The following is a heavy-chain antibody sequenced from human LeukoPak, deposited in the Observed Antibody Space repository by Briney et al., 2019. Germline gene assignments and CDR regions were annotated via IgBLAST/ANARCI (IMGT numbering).Heavy chain of an antibody. V-gene: IGHV3-21*01. J-gene: IGHJ4*02. D-gene: IGHD1-26*01. CDR1: GFTFSSYS. Sequence: PGGSLRLSCAASGFTFSSYSMNWVRKAPGKGLEWVSSISSSSSYIYYADSVKGRFTISRDNAKNSLYLQMNSLRAEDTAVYYCAREKWELLRSPQNFDYWGQGTLVTVSS. CDR3: AREKWELLRSPQNFDY. CDR2: ISSSSSYI.